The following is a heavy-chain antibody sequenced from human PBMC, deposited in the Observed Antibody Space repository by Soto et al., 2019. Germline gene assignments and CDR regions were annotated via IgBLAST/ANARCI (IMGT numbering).Heavy chain of an antibody. CDR2: INAGNGNT. J-gene: IGHJ4*02. CDR1: GYAFTSYA. D-gene: IGHD6-19*01. Sequence: XSGKASCNASGYAFTSYAMNLVRQAPGQRPEWMGWINAGNGNTKYSQKFQGRVTITRDTSASTAYMELSSLRSEDTAVYYCARGLRSSGCKWGQGTLVTVSS. CDR3: ARGLRSSGCK. V-gene: IGHV1-3*01.